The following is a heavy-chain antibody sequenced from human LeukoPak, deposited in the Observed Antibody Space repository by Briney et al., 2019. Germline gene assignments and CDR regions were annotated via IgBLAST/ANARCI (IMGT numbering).Heavy chain of an antibody. V-gene: IGHV4-59*01. D-gene: IGHD3-3*01. CDR1: GGSISSYF. CDR3: ARATFITIFGVALDY. J-gene: IGHJ4*02. CDR2: IYYSGST. Sequence: SETLSLTCTVPGGSISSYFWSWIRQPPGKGLEWVGYIYYSGSTNYNPSLKSRVTISVDTSKNRFSLKLSSVTAADTAVYYCARATFITIFGVALDYWGQGTLVTVSS.